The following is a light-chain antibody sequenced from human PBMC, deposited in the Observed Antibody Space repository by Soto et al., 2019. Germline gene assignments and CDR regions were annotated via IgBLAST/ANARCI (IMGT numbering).Light chain of an antibody. V-gene: IGKV3-20*01. Sequence: EIVLTQSPGTLSLSPGERATLSCRASQSVSGSYLAWYQQKPGQAPRLLIYGASSSATGIPDRFSGSGSGTDFTLTISRLEPEDFAVYYCQQYGSSPLYTFGQGTKLDIK. CDR2: GAS. CDR3: QQYGSSPLYT. J-gene: IGKJ2*01. CDR1: QSVSGSY.